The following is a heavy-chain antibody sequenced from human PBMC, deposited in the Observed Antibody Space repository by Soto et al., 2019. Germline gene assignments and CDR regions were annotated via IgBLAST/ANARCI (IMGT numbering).Heavy chain of an antibody. V-gene: IGHV1-18*01. CDR3: ARISSRGYSIDP. D-gene: IGHD5-12*01. Sequence: ASLKVSCKASGYTFTSYGISWVRKAPGQGPEWMGWISAYNGNTNYAKKLQGRVTMTTDTSTSTAYMELRSLRSDDTVVYYCARISSRGYSIDPWGQGTLVNVSS. CDR1: GYTFTSYG. J-gene: IGHJ5*02. CDR2: ISAYNGNT.